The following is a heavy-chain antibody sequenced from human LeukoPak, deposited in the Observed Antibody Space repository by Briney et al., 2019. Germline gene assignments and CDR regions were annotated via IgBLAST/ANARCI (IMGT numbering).Heavy chain of an antibody. Sequence: GGSLRLSCAASGFTFSSYEMNWVRQAPGKGLEWVSYISSSGSTIYYADSVKGRFTISRDNAKNSLYLQMNSLRAEDTAVYYCARDPHHMEWLLSPLDYWGQGTLVTVSS. CDR2: ISSSGSTI. V-gene: IGHV3-48*03. J-gene: IGHJ4*02. CDR1: GFTFSSYE. CDR3: ARDPHHMEWLLSPLDY. D-gene: IGHD3-3*01.